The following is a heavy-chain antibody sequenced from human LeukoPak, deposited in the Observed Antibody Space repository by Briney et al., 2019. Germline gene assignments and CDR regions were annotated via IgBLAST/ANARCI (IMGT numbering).Heavy chain of an antibody. Sequence: GGSLRLSCAASGFSFTNTWMSWVRQAPGKGLEWVSAISGSGGSTYYADSVKGRFTISRDNSKNTLYLQMDSLRAEDTAVYYCAKYYGAGTEFDYWGQGTLVTVSS. J-gene: IGHJ4*02. D-gene: IGHD3-10*01. CDR2: ISGSGGST. CDR3: AKYYGAGTEFDY. V-gene: IGHV3-23*01. CDR1: GFSFTNTW.